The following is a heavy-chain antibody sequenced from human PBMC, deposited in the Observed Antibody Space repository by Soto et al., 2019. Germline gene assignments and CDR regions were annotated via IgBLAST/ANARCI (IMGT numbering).Heavy chain of an antibody. D-gene: IGHD3-22*01. CDR1: AFTFSSYG. Sequence: PGGSLRLSCAASAFTFSSYGMHWVRQAPGKGLEWVAVISYDGSNKYYADSVKGRFTISRDNSKNTLYLQMNSLRAEDTAVYYCAKEKGDSSGYYTYFDYWGQGTLVTVSS. V-gene: IGHV3-30*18. J-gene: IGHJ4*02. CDR3: AKEKGDSSGYYTYFDY. CDR2: ISYDGSNK.